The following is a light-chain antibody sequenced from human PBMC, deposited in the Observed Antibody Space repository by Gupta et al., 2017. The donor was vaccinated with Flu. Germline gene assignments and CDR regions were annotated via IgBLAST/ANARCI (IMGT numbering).Light chain of an antibody. CDR2: EDN. J-gene: IGLJ2*01. Sequence: NFMLTQPHSIPVSPGDTVTISCTRSSGSIATNSVQWYPPRPGSSPTTVIYEDNLRPSEVPDRFTSSIDSSSNSASLTNPGLGTEDEADYFCLSYESFNRGVVFGGGTKLTVL. CDR1: SGSIATNS. CDR3: LSYESFNRGVV. V-gene: IGLV6-57*01.